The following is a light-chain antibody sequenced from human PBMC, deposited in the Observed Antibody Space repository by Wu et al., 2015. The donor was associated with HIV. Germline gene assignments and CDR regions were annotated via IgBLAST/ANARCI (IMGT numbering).Light chain of an antibody. V-gene: IGKV3-15*01. CDR1: QSISNN. J-gene: IGKJ2*01. CDR3: QQYNAWPYT. CDR2: GAS. Sequence: EIVMTQSPVTLSVSPGERVILSCRASQSISNNLAWYQQTFGQAPRLLISGASTRAPDIPARFSGSGSGTQFTLTISSMQSEDFAVYYCQQYNAWPYTFGQGTRVEI.